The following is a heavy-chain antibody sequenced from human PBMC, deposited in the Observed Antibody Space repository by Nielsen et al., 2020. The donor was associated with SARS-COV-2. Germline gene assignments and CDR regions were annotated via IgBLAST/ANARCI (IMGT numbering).Heavy chain of an antibody. CDR1: GFTFSSYY. CDR2: INTDGSRT. CDR3: VRVRDDGHYYDSGPFDY. V-gene: IGHV3-74*01. Sequence: GESLKISCAGSGFTFSSYYLNWVRQAPGKGLMWVSRINTDGSRTAYADSVKGRFTISRDNARDTVYLQLNSLSADDTAVYYCVRVRDDGHYYDSGPFDYWGQGAQVTVSS. D-gene: IGHD3-10*01. J-gene: IGHJ4*02.